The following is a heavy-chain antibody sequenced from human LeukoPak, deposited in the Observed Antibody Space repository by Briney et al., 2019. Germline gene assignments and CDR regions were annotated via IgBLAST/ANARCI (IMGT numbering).Heavy chain of an antibody. V-gene: IGHV3-66*01. J-gene: IGHJ4*02. CDR1: GFTVSSNY. D-gene: IGHD6-13*01. Sequence: GGSLRLSCAASGFTVSSNYMSWVRQAPGKGLEWVSVIYSGGSTYYADSVKGRFTISRDNSKNTPYLQMNSLRAEDTAVYYCARENIAAAGTDYWGQGTLVTVSS. CDR3: ARENIAAAGTDY. CDR2: IYSGGST.